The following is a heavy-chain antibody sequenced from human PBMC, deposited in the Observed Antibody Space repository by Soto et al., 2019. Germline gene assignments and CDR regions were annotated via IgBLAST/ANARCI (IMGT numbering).Heavy chain of an antibody. J-gene: IGHJ5*02. CDR2: INHSGST. CDR1: GGSFSDYY. V-gene: IGHV4-34*01. CDR3: ARGADTALVRGYNWFDP. Sequence: SDTLSLTCAIYGGSFSDYYWSWIRQPPGKGLEWIGEINHSGSTNYNPSLKSRVTMSVDTSKNQFSLRLNSVTAADTAVYYCARGADTALVRGYNWFDPWGQGTLVTVSS. D-gene: IGHD5-18*01.